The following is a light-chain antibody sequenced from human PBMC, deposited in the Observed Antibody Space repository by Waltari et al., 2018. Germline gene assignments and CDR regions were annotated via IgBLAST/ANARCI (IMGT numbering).Light chain of an antibody. V-gene: IGKV3-20*01. CDR1: PSVSSSY. Sequence: EIVLTQSPGTLSLSPGESATLSCRASPSVSSSYLAWYQQKPGQAPRLLIYGASSRATGIPDRFSGSGSGTDFTLTISRLEPEDFAVYYCQQYGSSRWTFGQGTKVEIK. CDR2: GAS. J-gene: IGKJ1*01. CDR3: QQYGSSRWT.